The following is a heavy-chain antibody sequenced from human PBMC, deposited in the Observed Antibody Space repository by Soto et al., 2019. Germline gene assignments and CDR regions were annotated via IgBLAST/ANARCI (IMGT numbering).Heavy chain of an antibody. D-gene: IGHD5-18*01. CDR3: ASRSGQLPYYFDY. CDR2: INSYSGST. CDR1: GYTFSDFD. Sequence: ASVKVSCKASGYTFSDFDINWVRQAPGQGLEWMGWINSYSGSTNYAQKLQGRVTMTRDTSTSTAYMELRSLRSDDTAVYYCASRSGQLPYYFDYWGQGTLVTVSS. J-gene: IGHJ4*02. V-gene: IGHV1-18*01.